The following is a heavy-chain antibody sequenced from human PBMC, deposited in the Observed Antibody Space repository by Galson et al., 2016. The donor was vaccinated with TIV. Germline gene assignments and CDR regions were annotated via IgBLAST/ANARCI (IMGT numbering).Heavy chain of an antibody. Sequence: LSLTCTVSGGSISNYYWSWIRQPPGKGLEWIGYIYYSGSTSYNPSLKSRVTISLDTPKSQFSLKLNSVTAADTAVYYCARLDTALDYWGQGTLVTASS. CDR2: IYYSGST. CDR3: ARLDTALDY. V-gene: IGHV4-59*08. D-gene: IGHD5-18*01. CDR1: GGSISNYY. J-gene: IGHJ4*02.